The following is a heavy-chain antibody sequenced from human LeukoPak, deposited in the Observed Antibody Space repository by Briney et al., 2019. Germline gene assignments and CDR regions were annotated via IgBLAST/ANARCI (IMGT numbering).Heavy chain of an antibody. CDR1: GFTFSNVR. V-gene: IGHV3-15*01. CDR3: ATDWLPGMYYFDY. CDR2: IRSKTADGTS. Sequence: GGSLRLSCAASGFTFSNVRMSWVRQAPGKGLEWVGRIRSKTADGTSDYAASVKGRFTISRDDTINTLYLQMNSLKTEDTAVYYCATDWLPGMYYFDYWGQGTVDTVSS. J-gene: IGHJ4*02. D-gene: IGHD1-14*01.